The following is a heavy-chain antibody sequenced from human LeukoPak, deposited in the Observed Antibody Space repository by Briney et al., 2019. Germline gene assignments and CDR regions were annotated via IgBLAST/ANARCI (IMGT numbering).Heavy chain of an antibody. CDR2: ISSSSSYI. V-gene: IGHV3-21*01. D-gene: IGHD5-18*01. J-gene: IGHJ4*02. CDR3: ARQDTAMDYFDY. CDR1: RCTVSSYS. Sequence: SLRLSSADSRCTVSSYSMNWVRQALGKKLEWVSSISSSSSYIYYADSVKGRFTISRDNAKNSLYLQMNSLRAEDTAVYYCARQDTAMDYFDYWGQGTLVTVSS.